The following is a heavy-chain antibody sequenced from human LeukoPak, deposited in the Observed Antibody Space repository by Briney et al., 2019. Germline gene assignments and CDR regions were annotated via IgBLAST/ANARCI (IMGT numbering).Heavy chain of an antibody. CDR3: ARVGHYYDSSGYPLDY. V-gene: IGHV4-39*07. Sequence: SETLSLTCTVSGGSISSSSYYWGWTRQPPGKGLEWIGSIYYSGSTYYNPSLKSRVTISVDTSKNQFSLKLSSVTAADTAVYYCARVGHYYDSSGYPLDYWGQGTLVTVSS. J-gene: IGHJ4*02. CDR1: GGSISSSSYY. D-gene: IGHD3-22*01. CDR2: IYYSGST.